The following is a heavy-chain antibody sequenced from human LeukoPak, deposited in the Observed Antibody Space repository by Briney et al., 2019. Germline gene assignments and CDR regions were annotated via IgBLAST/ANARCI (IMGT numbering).Heavy chain of an antibody. J-gene: IGHJ4*02. CDR1: GGSLSSYY. CDR3: ARQYYYDSSGYYPYYFDY. D-gene: IGHD3-22*01. Sequence: SETLSLTCTVSGGSLSSYYWSWIRQPPGKGLEWIGYIYTSGSTNYNPSLKSRVTISVDTSKNQFSLKLSSVTAADTAVYYCARQYYYDSSGYYPYYFDYWGQGTLVTVSS. V-gene: IGHV4-4*09. CDR2: IYTSGST.